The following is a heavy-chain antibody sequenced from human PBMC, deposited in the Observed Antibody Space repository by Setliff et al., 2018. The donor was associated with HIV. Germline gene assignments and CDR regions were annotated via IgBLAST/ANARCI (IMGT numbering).Heavy chain of an antibody. CDR3: ARIEGYAYGSIWFDP. Sequence: PSETLSLTCPVSGVSISSHSWTWIRQPPGKGLEWIGYFYYSGSTNYNPSLKGRVTISADTSENQLSLKLSSLTAADTAVYYCARIEGYAYGSIWFDPWGQGTLVTVSS. D-gene: IGHD3-16*01. V-gene: IGHV4-59*11. CDR2: FYYSGST. J-gene: IGHJ5*02. CDR1: GVSISSHS.